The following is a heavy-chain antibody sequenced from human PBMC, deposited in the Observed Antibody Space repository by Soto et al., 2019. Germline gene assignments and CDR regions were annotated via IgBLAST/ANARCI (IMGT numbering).Heavy chain of an antibody. Sequence: EVQLVESGGGLVKPGGSLRLSCAAFGFSFTNAWMTWVRQAPGKGLEWVGRIKSISSGATTDYVAPVKGRFSISRDDSKNTVYLQMNSLKTDDTAVYYCMAAATKWGQGTLVTVSS. CDR1: GFSFTNAW. CDR2: IKSISSGATT. J-gene: IGHJ4*02. CDR3: MAAATK. V-gene: IGHV3-15*01. D-gene: IGHD1-26*01.